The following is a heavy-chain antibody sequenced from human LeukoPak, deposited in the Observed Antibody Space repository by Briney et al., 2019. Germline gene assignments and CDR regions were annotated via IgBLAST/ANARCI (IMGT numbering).Heavy chain of an antibody. CDR1: GGSISSGSYY. CDR3: AREGFGAPPDY. J-gene: IGHJ4*02. V-gene: IGHV4-61*02. CDR2: VYNSGTT. Sequence: PSETLSLTCIVSGGSISSGSYYWTWIRQPAGKGLEWIGRVYNSGTTNYSPSLKSRVTISVDTSKNQFSLKLSSVTAADTAVYYCAREGFGAPPDYWGQGTPVTVSS. D-gene: IGHD3-10*01.